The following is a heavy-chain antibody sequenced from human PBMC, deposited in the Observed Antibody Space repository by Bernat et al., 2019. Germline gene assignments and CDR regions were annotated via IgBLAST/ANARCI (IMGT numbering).Heavy chain of an antibody. CDR1: GFTFSNAW. J-gene: IGHJ5*02. D-gene: IGHD2-15*01. V-gene: IGHV3-15*01. Sequence: EVQLVESGGGLVKPGGSLRLSCAASGFTFSNAWMSWVRQAPGKGLEWVGRMKSKTDGGTTDYAAPVKGRFTISRDDSKNTLYLQMNSLKTEDTAVYYCTTDKDSEFDPWGQGTLVTVSS. CDR2: MKSKTDGGTT. CDR3: TTDKDSEFDP.